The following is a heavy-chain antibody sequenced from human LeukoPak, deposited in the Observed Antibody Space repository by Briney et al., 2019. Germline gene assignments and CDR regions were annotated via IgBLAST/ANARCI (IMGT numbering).Heavy chain of an antibody. J-gene: IGHJ5*02. CDR3: ARDQYYYDSSGYYYSGWFDP. CDR2: IKQDGSEK. V-gene: IGHV3-7*01. CDR1: GFTFSSYA. D-gene: IGHD3-22*01. Sequence: GGSLRLSCAASGFTFSSYAMSWVRQAPGKGLEWVANIKQDGSEKYYVDSVKGRFTISRDNAKNSLYLQMNSLRAEDTAVYYCARDQYYYDSSGYYYSGWFDPWGQGTLVTVSS.